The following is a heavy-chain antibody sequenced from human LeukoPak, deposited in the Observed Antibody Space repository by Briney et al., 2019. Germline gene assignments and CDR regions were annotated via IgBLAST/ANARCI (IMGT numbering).Heavy chain of an antibody. J-gene: IGHJ3*02. Sequence: GGSLRLSCEASGFTFRSYDLHWVRQTAAKGLEWVSLINTAGGTFYSDSVRGRFTISRESAENSFYLQMNSLTADDTAVYYCAREAFTDATGYYFSPLDMWGQGTMVTVSS. CDR2: INTAGGT. V-gene: IGHV3-13*01. CDR3: AREAFTDATGYYFSPLDM. D-gene: IGHD2/OR15-2a*01. CDR1: GFTFRSYD.